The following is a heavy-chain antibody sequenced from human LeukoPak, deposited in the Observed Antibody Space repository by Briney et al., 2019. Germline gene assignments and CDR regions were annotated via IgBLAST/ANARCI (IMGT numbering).Heavy chain of an antibody. Sequence: PSQTLSLTCTVSAGSISSNDYYWRWIRQPPGKGLEWIGFIYYSGSTYYNPSLKSRVSSSIDTSKNQFSLKLSSVTAADTAVYYCARGLRVATDYFDYWGQGTLVTVSS. CDR3: ARGLRVATDYFDY. V-gene: IGHV4-30-4*08. CDR1: AGSISSNDYY. J-gene: IGHJ4*02. D-gene: IGHD5-12*01. CDR2: IYYSGST.